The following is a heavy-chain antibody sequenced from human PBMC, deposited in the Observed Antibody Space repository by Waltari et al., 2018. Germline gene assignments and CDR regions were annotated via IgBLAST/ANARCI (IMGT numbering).Heavy chain of an antibody. CDR2: MNPNSSNT. J-gene: IGHJ4*02. CDR3: AREGFLYSSSYYY. D-gene: IGHD6-6*01. V-gene: IGHV1-8*01. Sequence: QVQLVQSGAEVKKPGASVKVSCKASGYTFTSSDINWVRQATGQGLELMGWMNPNSSNTGYAQKFQGRVTITRDTSINTAYMELSSLRSEDTAVYYCAREGFLYSSSYYYWGQGSLVTVSP. CDR1: GYTFTSSD.